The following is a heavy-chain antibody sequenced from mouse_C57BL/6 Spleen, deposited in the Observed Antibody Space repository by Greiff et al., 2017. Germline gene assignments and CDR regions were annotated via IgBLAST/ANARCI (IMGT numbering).Heavy chain of an antibody. CDR2: IDPSDSYT. J-gene: IGHJ1*03. Sequence: QVQLQQPGAELVMPGASVKLSCKASGYTFTSYWMHWVKQRPGQGLEWIGEIDPSDSYTNYNQKFKGKSTLTVDKSSSTAYMQLSSLTSEDSAVYYCARSGLRRYVDVWGTGTTVTVSS. D-gene: IGHD2-4*01. CDR3: ARSGLRRYVDV. V-gene: IGHV1-69*01. CDR1: GYTFTSYW.